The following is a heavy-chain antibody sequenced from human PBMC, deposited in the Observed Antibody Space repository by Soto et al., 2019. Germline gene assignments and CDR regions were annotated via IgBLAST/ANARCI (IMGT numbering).Heavy chain of an antibody. J-gene: IGHJ4*02. CDR1: GGSVSSGSYY. D-gene: IGHD6-6*01. CDR3: AREYSSSSSFDY. Sequence: SETLSLTCTVSGGSVSSGSYYWSWIRQPPGKGLEWIGYIYYSGSTNYNPSLKSRVTISVDTSKNQFSLKLSSVTAADTAVYYCAREYSSSSSFDYWGQGTLVTVSS. CDR2: IYYSGST. V-gene: IGHV4-61*01.